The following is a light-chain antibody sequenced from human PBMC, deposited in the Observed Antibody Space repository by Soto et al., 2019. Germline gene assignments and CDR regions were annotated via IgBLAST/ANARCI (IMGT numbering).Light chain of an antibody. J-gene: IGLJ2*01. CDR3: TSYGGSNNLI. CDR1: SSDVGGYNF. V-gene: IGLV2-8*01. Sequence: QSALTQPPSASGSPGQSVTISCTGTSSDVGGYNFVSWYQQLPGKAPKLLIYEVTKRPSGVPDRFSGSKSGNTASLTVSGLQAEDEADYYCTSYGGSNNLIFGGGTKLTVL. CDR2: EVT.